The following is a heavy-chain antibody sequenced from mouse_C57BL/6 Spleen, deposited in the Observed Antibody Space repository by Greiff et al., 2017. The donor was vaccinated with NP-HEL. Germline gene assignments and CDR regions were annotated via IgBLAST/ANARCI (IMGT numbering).Heavy chain of an antibody. D-gene: IGHD1-1*01. CDR3: ARGNYYGSSPYYYAMDY. J-gene: IGHJ4*01. Sequence: EVKLVESGPELVKPGASVKISCKASGYSFTDYNMNWVKQSNGKSLEWIGVINPNYGTTSYNQKFKGKATLTVDQSSSTAYMQLNSLTSEDSAVYYCARGNYYGSSPYYYAMDYWGQGTSVTVSS. CDR1: GYSFTDYN. V-gene: IGHV1-39*01. CDR2: INPNYGTT.